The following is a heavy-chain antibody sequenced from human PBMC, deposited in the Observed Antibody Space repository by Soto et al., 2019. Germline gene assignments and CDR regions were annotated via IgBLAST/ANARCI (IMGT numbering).Heavy chain of an antibody. CDR2: TSPDGRT. D-gene: IGHD2-2*01. CDR3: ARSSSSARCFDY. Sequence: QVQLQESGPGLVRPSGTLSLNCAVSGVSITGTNWWSWVRQAPGKGLEWVGETSPDGRTNYNPSLKSRVTVSIDTSKNQFSLRLTSMTAADTAVYYCARSSSSARCFDYWGQGTLVTVSS. CDR1: GVSITGTNW. J-gene: IGHJ4*02. V-gene: IGHV4-4*02.